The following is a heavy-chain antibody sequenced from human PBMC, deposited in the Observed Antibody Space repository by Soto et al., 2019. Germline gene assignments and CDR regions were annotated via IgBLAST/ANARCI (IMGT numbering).Heavy chain of an antibody. J-gene: IGHJ2*01. CDR2: IYYSGAT. CDR3: ARGNQYDMRHPVGLWYFDL. CDR1: GDSISSYY. V-gene: IGHV4-59*01. D-gene: IGHD3-22*01. Sequence: QLQESGPGLVKPSETLSLTCTVAGDSISSYYWTWIRQSPGKGLEWIGYIYYSGATNYNPSVKSRVSMSIDMAKNQLSLKLMSLTAADTAVYYCARGNQYDMRHPVGLWYFDLWGRGTHVSVSS.